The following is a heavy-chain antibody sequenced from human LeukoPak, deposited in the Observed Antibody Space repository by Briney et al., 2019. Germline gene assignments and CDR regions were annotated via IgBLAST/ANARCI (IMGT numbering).Heavy chain of an antibody. J-gene: IGHJ4*02. Sequence: KPGGSLRLYCAASGFTFSDYYMSWIRQAPGNGLEWVSYISSSSSYTNYADSVKGRFTISRDNAKNSLYLQMNSLRAEDTAVYYCARDRVCSGGSCYSGFDYWGQGTLVTVSS. CDR2: ISSSSSYT. CDR1: GFTFSDYY. V-gene: IGHV3-11*06. D-gene: IGHD2-15*01. CDR3: ARDRVCSGGSCYSGFDY.